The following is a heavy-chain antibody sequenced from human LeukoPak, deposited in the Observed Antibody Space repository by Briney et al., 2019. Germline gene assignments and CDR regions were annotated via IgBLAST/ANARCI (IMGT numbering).Heavy chain of an antibody. CDR3: ARASIAATGWFDP. J-gene: IGHJ5*02. CDR1: GFTVSSNY. Sequence: QPGGSLRLSCAASGFTVSSNYMSWVRQAPGKGLEWVSVIYSGGSTYYADSVKGRFTISRDNSKNTLYLQMNSLRAEDTAVYYCARASIAATGWFDPWGQGTLVTVSS. V-gene: IGHV3-53*01. CDR2: IYSGGST. D-gene: IGHD6-6*01.